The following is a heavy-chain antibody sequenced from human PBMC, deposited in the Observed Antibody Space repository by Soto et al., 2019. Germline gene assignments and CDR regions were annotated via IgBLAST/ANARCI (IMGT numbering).Heavy chain of an antibody. CDR1: GFTFSSYA. V-gene: IGHV3-64*01. Sequence: PGGSLRLSSAASGFTFSSYAMHWVRQAPGKGLEYVSAISSNGGSTYYANSVKGRFTISRDNSKNTLYLQMGSLRAEDMAVYYCARSSSIAARQIGYWGQGTLVTVSS. D-gene: IGHD6-6*01. CDR3: ARSSSIAARQIGY. CDR2: ISSNGGST. J-gene: IGHJ4*02.